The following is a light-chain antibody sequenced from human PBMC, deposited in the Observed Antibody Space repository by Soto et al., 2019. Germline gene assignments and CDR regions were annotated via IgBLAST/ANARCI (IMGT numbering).Light chain of an antibody. J-gene: IGKJ1*01. CDR2: AAS. CDR3: LQVYSLPRT. Sequence: DIQMTQSPSSASASVGDRITISCRASQVIGGRLAWFQQKPGKAPQYLIQAASILQSGVPSRFSGSGSGTEFILTINNLQPEDFASYFCLQVYSLPRTFGLGTKVDIK. CDR1: QVIGGR. V-gene: IGKV1-12*01.